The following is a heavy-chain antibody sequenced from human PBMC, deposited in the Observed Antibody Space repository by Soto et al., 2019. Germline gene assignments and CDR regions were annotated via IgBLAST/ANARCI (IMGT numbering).Heavy chain of an antibody. CDR2: IYHSGST. V-gene: IGHV4-4*02. CDR1: GGSISSSNC. D-gene: IGHD1-26*01. CDR3: ARVSGSYCYGMDV. Sequence: QVQLQESGPGLVKPSGTLSLTCAVSGGSISSSNCWSWVRQPPGKGLEWIGEIYHSGSTNYNPSHKSRVTXSXDXXKHQVSLKLSSVTAADTAVYYCARVSGSYCYGMDVWGQGTTVTVSS. J-gene: IGHJ6*02.